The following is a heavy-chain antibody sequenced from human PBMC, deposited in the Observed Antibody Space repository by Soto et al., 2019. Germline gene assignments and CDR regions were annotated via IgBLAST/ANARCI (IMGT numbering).Heavy chain of an antibody. CDR2: TYYRSKWYN. D-gene: IGHD6-19*01. V-gene: IGHV6-1*01. CDR1: GDSVSSNSAA. CDR3: ARTMHSSGWYYYYYGMDV. J-gene: IGHJ6*02. Sequence: KQSQTLSLTCAISGDSVSSNSAAWNWIRQSPSRGLEWLGRTYYRSKWYNDYAVSVKSRITINPDTSKNQFSLQLNSVTPEDTAVYYCARTMHSSGWYYYYYGMDVWGQGTTVTVSS.